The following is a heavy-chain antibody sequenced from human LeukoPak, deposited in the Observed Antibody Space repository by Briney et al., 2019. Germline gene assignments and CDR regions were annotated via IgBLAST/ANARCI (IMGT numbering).Heavy chain of an antibody. Sequence: SGPALVKPTQTLTLTCTFSGFSLSTSGMRVSWIRQPPGKALEWLARIDWDDDKYCSTSLQTRLTISKDTSKNQVVLTMTNMDPVDTATYYCARAFPTVTTFDYWGQGTLVTVSS. CDR2: IDWDDDK. V-gene: IGHV2-70*04. CDR1: GFSLSTSGMR. J-gene: IGHJ4*02. CDR3: ARAFPTVTTFDY. D-gene: IGHD4-17*01.